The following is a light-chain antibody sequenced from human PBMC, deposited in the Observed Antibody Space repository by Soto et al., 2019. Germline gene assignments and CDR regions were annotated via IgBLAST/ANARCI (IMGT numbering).Light chain of an antibody. CDR2: EVS. V-gene: IGLV2-8*01. J-gene: IGLJ2*01. CDR3: SSYAGSNNFGVV. Sequence: QSALTQPPSASGSPGQSVTISCTGTSSYVGGYNYVSWYQQHPGKAPKLIIYEVSKRPSGVPDRFSGSKSGNTASLTVSGLQAEDEADYYCSSYAGSNNFGVVFGGGTKLTVL. CDR1: SSYVGGYNY.